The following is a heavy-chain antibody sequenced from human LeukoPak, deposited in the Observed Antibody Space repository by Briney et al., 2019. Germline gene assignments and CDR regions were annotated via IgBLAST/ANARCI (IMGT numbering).Heavy chain of an antibody. J-gene: IGHJ4*02. CDR2: IIPILGVA. CDR3: ARDPGHAVAYYFDY. Sequence: WASVKVSCKASGGTFSSYAISWVRQAPGQGLEWMGRIIPILGVANYAQKFQGRVTITADKPTSTAYMELSSLRSEDTAVYYCARDPGHAVAYYFDYWGQGTLVTVSS. CDR1: GGTFSSYA. D-gene: IGHD2-15*01. V-gene: IGHV1-69*04.